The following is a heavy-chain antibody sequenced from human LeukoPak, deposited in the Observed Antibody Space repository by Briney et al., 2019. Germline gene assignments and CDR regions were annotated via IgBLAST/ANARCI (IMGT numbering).Heavy chain of an antibody. J-gene: IGHJ4*02. V-gene: IGHV1-18*01. Sequence: ASVKVSCMASGYTFTSYGISWVRQAPGQGLEWMGWISAYNGNTNYAQKFQGRVTMTTDTSTSTAYMELRSLRSDDTAVYYCARGLRYFDWLPFDYWGQGTLVTVSS. CDR2: ISAYNGNT. CDR1: GYTFTSYG. D-gene: IGHD3-9*01. CDR3: ARGLRYFDWLPFDY.